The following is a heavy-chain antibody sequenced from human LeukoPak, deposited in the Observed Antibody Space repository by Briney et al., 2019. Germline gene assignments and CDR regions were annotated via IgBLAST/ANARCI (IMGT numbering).Heavy chain of an antibody. CDR1: GFTYSCYA. D-gene: IGHD2-21*01. Sequence: GGSLRLSCAVSGFTYSCYAMSGVRQAPGKGLEWVSAITVSGGSTYYADSVKGRFTISRDNSKNQLSLQMNSPRDETEGGYHGGKALYGIGNCDGDAFDIWGQGAMVTVSS. CDR3: GKALYGIGNCDGDAFDI. J-gene: IGHJ3*02. CDR2: ITVSGGST. V-gene: IGHV3-23*01.